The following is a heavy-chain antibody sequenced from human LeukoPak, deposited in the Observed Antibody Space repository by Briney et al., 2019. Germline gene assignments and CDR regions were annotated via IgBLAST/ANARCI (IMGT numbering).Heavy chain of an antibody. V-gene: IGHV2-5*01. J-gene: IGHJ5*02. D-gene: IGHD6-13*01. CDR3: AHRRFAAPGTGWFDP. CDR1: GFSLSTRGEG. Sequence: SGPTLVNPTQTLTLTCTFSGFSLSTRGEGVGWIRQPPGKALEWLALIYWNDDKRYSPSLKSRLTITQDTSKNQVVLTMTNMDPVDTGTYYCAHRRFAAPGTGWFDPWGQGTLVTVSS. CDR2: IYWNDDK.